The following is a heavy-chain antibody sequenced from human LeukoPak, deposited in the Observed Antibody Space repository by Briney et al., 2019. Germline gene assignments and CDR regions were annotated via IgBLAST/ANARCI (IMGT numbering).Heavy chain of an antibody. D-gene: IGHD2-15*01. Sequence: PSETLSLTCAVYGGSFSGFYWSWIRQPPGKGLEWIGEINHSGSTNYNPSLKSRVTISVDTSKNQFSLKLSSVTAADTAVYYCARDLGYCSGGSCYSYVYWGQGTLVTVSS. CDR1: GGSFSGFY. CDR2: INHSGST. V-gene: IGHV4-34*01. CDR3: ARDLGYCSGGSCYSYVY. J-gene: IGHJ4*02.